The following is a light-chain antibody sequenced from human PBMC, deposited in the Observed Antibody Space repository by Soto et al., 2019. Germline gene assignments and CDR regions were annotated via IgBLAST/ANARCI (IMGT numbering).Light chain of an antibody. V-gene: IGKV1-5*01. CDR1: QSISSW. CDR2: DAS. Sequence: DIQMTQSPSTLSASVGDRVTITCRASQSISSWLAWYQQKAGKAPKLLIHDASTLESGVPSRFSGSGSGTEFTLTISSLQPDDFATYYCQQYKNYWTFGQGTRVDIK. J-gene: IGKJ1*01. CDR3: QQYKNYWT.